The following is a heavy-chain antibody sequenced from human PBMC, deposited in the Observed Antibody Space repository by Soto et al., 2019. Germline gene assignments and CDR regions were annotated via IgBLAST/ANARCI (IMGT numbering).Heavy chain of an antibody. CDR3: ARDVGLDSDDFFAY. J-gene: IGHJ4*02. CDR1: GFTFSSYG. D-gene: IGHD3-9*01. V-gene: IGHV3-23*01. CDR2: IRGDGGQT. Sequence: VGSLRLSCTASGFTFSSYGMGWVRQAPGKGLQWVSTIRGDGGQTHYTDSVKGRFSISRDNSKNTVYLQMDSLRAEDTAMYFCARDVGLDSDDFFAYWGQGTQVTVSS.